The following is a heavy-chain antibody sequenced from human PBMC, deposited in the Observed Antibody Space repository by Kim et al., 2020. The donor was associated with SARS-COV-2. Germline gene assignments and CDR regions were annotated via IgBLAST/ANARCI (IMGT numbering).Heavy chain of an antibody. D-gene: IGHD3-3*01. CDR3: ARDESASVTTYDFWSGYYSGDYFDY. J-gene: IGHJ4*02. CDR1: GFTFSDYY. CDR2: ISSSGSTI. V-gene: IGHV3-11*01. Sequence: GGSLRLSCAASGFTFSDYYMSWIRQAPGKGLEWVSYISSSGSTIYYADSVKGRFTISRDNAKNSLYLQMNSLRAEDTAVYYCARDESASVTTYDFWSGYYSGDYFDYWGQGTLVTVSS.